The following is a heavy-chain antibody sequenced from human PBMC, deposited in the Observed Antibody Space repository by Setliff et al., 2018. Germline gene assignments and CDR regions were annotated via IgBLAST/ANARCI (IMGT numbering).Heavy chain of an antibody. V-gene: IGHV3-48*01. Sequence: GGSLRLSCAASGFTFSRYAMNWARQTPGKGLEWVSYISASSANIQYADSVRGRFTVSRDNARNSLYLQMDSLRVEDTAVYFCARSPGWIPWFDSWGQGTLVTVSS. CDR2: ISASSANI. D-gene: IGHD5-18*01. CDR1: GFTFSRYA. CDR3: ARSPGWIPWFDS. J-gene: IGHJ5*01.